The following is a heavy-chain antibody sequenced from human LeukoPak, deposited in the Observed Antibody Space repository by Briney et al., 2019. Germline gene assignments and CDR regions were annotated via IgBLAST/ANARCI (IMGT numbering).Heavy chain of an antibody. CDR2: DGST. Sequence: SETLSLTCTVSGASISSGGYHWSWIRQHPGKGLEWIGNDGSTSYNPSLKRRLTISLDTSKNQFSLKLSSVPAADTAIYYCAIYFVDGGGRGTWGQGTLVTVSS. CDR1: GASISSGGYH. J-gene: IGHJ4*02. CDR3: AIYFVDGGGRGT. D-gene: IGHD2/OR15-2a*01. V-gene: IGHV4-31*03.